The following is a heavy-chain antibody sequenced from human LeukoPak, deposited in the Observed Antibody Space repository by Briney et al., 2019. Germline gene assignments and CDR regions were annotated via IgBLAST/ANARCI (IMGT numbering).Heavy chain of an antibody. CDR3: ARDYYDSSGSFDY. J-gene: IGHJ4*02. Sequence: AGSLRLSCAASGFIFSSYSMNWVRQAPGKGLEWVSSISSSSTYISYADSVKGRFTISRDNAKSSLYLQMNSLRAEDTAVYSCARDYYDSSGSFDYWGQGTLVTVSS. D-gene: IGHD3-22*01. V-gene: IGHV3-21*01. CDR2: ISSSSTYI. CDR1: GFIFSSYS.